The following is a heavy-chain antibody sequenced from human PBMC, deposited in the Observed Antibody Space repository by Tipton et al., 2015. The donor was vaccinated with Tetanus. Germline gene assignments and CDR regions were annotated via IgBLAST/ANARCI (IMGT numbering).Heavy chain of an antibody. D-gene: IGHD3-10*01. CDR1: GGSFSDYY. CDR3: ARHLYGYWFDP. V-gene: IGHV4-34*01. Sequence: TLSLTCEVSGGSFSDYYWSWIRQTPGKGLEWIGEINHSGSINYNPSLKSRVTIAVDRSQNVFSLNLTSVTAADTAVYYCARHLYGYWFDPWGQGALVTVSS. J-gene: IGHJ5*02. CDR2: INHSGSI.